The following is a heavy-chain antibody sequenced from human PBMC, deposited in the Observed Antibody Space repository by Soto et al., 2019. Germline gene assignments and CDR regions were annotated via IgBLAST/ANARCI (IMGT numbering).Heavy chain of an antibody. CDR1: GFTFSSYA. Sequence: QVQLVESGGGVVQPGRSLRLSCAASGFTFSSYAMHWVRQAPGXGLEWXXVISYDGSNKYYADSVKGRFTISRDNSXNTLXXXXXXLXAXDXXXXXXXXXXXXXXXXXPTNFDYWGQGTLVTVSS. J-gene: IGHJ4*02. CDR2: ISYDGSNK. CDR3: XXXXXXXXXXXPTNFDY. V-gene: IGHV3-30-3*01.